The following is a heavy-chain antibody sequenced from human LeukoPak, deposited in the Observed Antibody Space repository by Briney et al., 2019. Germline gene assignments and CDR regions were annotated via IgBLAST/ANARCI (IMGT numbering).Heavy chain of an antibody. Sequence: AGGSLRLSCAASVFTFSSYGMHWVRQAPGKGREGVAFIRYEVSNKYCADYVKGRFTISRDNSKNTLYLHMKSLRAEDTAVYYCAKDTLSGYDYRLYYSYGMDVWGQGTTVTVSS. CDR2: IRYEVSNK. V-gene: IGHV3-30*02. J-gene: IGHJ6*02. D-gene: IGHD5-12*01. CDR3: AKDTLSGYDYRLYYSYGMDV. CDR1: VFTFSSYG.